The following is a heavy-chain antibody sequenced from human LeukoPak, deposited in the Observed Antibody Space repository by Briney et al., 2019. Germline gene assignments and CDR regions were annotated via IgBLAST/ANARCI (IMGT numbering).Heavy chain of an antibody. CDR1: GFTFSSYA. J-gene: IGHJ6*02. Sequence: KAGGSLRLSCAASGFTFSSYAMHWVRQAPGKGLEWVAVISYDGSNKYYADSVKGRFTISGDNSKNTLYLQMNSLRAEDTAVYYCARKGCSSTSCYRVNGMDVWGQGTTVTVSS. D-gene: IGHD2-2*01. CDR3: ARKGCSSTSCYRVNGMDV. CDR2: ISYDGSNK. V-gene: IGHV3-30-3*01.